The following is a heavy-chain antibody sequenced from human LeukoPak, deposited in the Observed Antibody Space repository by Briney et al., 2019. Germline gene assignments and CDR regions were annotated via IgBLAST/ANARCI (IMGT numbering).Heavy chain of an antibody. Sequence: SETLSLTCTVSGGSISSYYWSWIRQPAGKGLEWIGRIYSSGGTTYNPSPKSRVTMSVDTSRNEFSLQLSSVTAADTAVYYCAREVRFGGFFYWGQGTPVTVSS. V-gene: IGHV4-4*07. D-gene: IGHD3-10*01. CDR3: AREVRFGGFFY. J-gene: IGHJ4*02. CDR2: IYSSGGT. CDR1: GGSISSYY.